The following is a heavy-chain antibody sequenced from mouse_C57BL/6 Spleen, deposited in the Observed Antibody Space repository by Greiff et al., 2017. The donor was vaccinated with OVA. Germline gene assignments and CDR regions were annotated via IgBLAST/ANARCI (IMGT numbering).Heavy chain of an antibody. CDR2: IDPSDSET. J-gene: IGHJ3*01. CDR3: EEGNGYCGFAY. Sequence: VQLQQPGAELVRPGSSVKLSCKASGYTFTSYWMHWVKQRPIQGLEWIGNIDPSDSETHYNQKFKDKATLTVDKSSSTAYMQLSSLTSEDSAVYDGEEGNGYCGFAYWGKGTLVTVSA. D-gene: IGHD2-3*01. V-gene: IGHV1-52*01. CDR1: GYTFTSYW.